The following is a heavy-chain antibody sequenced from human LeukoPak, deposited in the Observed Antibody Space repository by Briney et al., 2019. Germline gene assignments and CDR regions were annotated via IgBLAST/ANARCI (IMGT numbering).Heavy chain of an antibody. CDR1: GFTFSSYG. J-gene: IGHJ1*01. Sequence: GGSLRLSCAASGFTFSSYGMHWVRQAPGKGLEWVAVISYDGSNKYYADSVKGRFTISGDNSKNTLYLQMNSLRTEDTAIYYCAKEDVVVITIRYFQHWGQGTLVTVSS. CDR3: AKEDVVVITIRYFQH. V-gene: IGHV3-30*18. D-gene: IGHD3-22*01. CDR2: ISYDGSNK.